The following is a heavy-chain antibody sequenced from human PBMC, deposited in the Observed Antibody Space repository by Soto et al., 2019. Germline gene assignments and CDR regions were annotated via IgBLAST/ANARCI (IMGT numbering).Heavy chain of an antibody. Sequence: QVQLVESGGGVVQPGRSLRLSCAASGFTFSSYAMHWVRQAPGKGLEWVAVISYDGSNKYYADSVKGRFTISRDNSKNTLNLQMNSLRAEDTAVYYCARDQRLDYYDSSGYSFDYWGQGTLVTVSS. J-gene: IGHJ4*02. V-gene: IGHV3-30-3*01. D-gene: IGHD3-22*01. CDR3: ARDQRLDYYDSSGYSFDY. CDR2: ISYDGSNK. CDR1: GFTFSSYA.